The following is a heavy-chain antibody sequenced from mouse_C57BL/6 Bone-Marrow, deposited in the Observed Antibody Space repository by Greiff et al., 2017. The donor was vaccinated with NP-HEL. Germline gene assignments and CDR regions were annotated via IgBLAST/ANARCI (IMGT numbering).Heavy chain of an antibody. CDR1: GYTFTDYE. J-gene: IGHJ3*01. CDR3: TRGGIMTTVVAARAWFAY. V-gene: IGHV1-15*01. Sequence: QVQLQQSGAELVRPGASVTLSCKASGYTFTDYEMHWVKQTPVHGLEWIGAIDPETGGTAYTQKFKGKAIMTADKSSSTAYMELRSLTSADSAVYYWTRGGIMTTVVAARAWFAYWGQGTLVTVSA. CDR2: IDPETGGT. D-gene: IGHD1-1*01.